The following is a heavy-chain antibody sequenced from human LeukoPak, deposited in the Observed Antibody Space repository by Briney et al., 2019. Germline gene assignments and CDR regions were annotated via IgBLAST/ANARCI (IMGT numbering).Heavy chain of an antibody. Sequence: GGSLRLSCVTSGFTFTNYWMTWVRQAPGKGLEWVANMKQDGREQYYVDSVKGRFTISRGNAKNSVYLQMNSLRDDDTALYYCARGGGSGRWGSAFDMWGQGTMVTVSS. CDR1: GFTFTNYW. D-gene: IGHD6-19*01. CDR3: ARGGGSGRWGSAFDM. V-gene: IGHV3-7*01. J-gene: IGHJ3*02. CDR2: MKQDGREQ.